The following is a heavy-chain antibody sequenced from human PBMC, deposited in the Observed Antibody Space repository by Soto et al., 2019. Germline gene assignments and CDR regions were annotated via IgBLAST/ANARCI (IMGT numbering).Heavy chain of an antibody. D-gene: IGHD3-10*01. CDR1: GGSSSNYY. Sequence: ETLSLTCTVSGGSSSNYYWSWIRQPPGKGLEWIGYIYYSGSTNYNPSLKSRVTISVDTSKNQFSLKLSSVTAADTAVYYCARRWGGTFDIWGQGTMVTVSS. J-gene: IGHJ3*02. V-gene: IGHV4-59*08. CDR3: ARRWGGTFDI. CDR2: IYYSGST.